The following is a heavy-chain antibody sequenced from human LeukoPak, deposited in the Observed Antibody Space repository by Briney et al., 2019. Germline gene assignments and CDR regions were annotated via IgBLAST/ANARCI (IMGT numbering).Heavy chain of an antibody. V-gene: IGHV1-46*01. CDR2: INPSGGSA. CDR3: ARVSPTAAADY. CDR1: GYTFTSYY. Sequence: ASVKVSCKASGYTFTSYYMHWVRQAPGQGLEWMGIINPSGGSASYAQKFQGRVTMTRDMSTSTVYMELSSLRSEDTAVYYCARVSPTAAADYWGQGTLVTVSS. J-gene: IGHJ4*02. D-gene: IGHD6-13*01.